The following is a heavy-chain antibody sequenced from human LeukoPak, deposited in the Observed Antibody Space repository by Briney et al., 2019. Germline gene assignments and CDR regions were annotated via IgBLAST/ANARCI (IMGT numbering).Heavy chain of an antibody. CDR2: IYYSGST. Sequence: SETLSLTCTVSGGSISSHYWSWIRQPPGKGLEWIGYIYYSGSTNYNPSLKSRVTISADTSKNQFSLKLSSVTAADTAVYYCAGGAFRNWFDPWGQGTLVTVYS. V-gene: IGHV4-59*11. D-gene: IGHD3-16*01. CDR3: AGGAFRNWFDP. CDR1: GGSISSHY. J-gene: IGHJ5*02.